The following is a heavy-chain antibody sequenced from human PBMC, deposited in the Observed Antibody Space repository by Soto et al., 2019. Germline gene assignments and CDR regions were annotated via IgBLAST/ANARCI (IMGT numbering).Heavy chain of an antibody. CDR3: ARAHGSGWGAFDI. V-gene: IGHV4-39*07. Sequence: PSETLSLTCSVSSASLSSSTYYWSWIRQPPGRGLEWIGYIYYSGNTYYNPSLKSRVTISIDRSKNQFSLKLSSVTAADTAVYYCARAHGSGWGAFDIWGQGTMVTVSS. D-gene: IGHD3-10*01. CDR2: IYYSGNT. CDR1: SASLSSSTYY. J-gene: IGHJ3*02.